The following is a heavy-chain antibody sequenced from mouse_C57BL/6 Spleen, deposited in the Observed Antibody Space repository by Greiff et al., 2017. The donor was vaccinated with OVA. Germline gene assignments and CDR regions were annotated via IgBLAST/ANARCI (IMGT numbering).Heavy chain of an antibody. V-gene: IGHV1-22*01. Sequence: VQLQQSGPELVKPGASVKMSCKASGYTFTDYNMHWVKQSHGKSLEWIGYINPNNGGTSYNQKFKGKATLTVNKSSSTAYMELRSLTSEDSAVYYCAREGGDYGGYFDYWGQGTTLTVSS. J-gene: IGHJ2*01. CDR1: GYTFTDYN. CDR3: AREGGDYGGYFDY. CDR2: INPNNGGT. D-gene: IGHD1-1*02.